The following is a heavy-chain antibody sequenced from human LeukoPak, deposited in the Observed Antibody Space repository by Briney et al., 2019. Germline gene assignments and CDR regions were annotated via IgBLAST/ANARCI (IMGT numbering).Heavy chain of an antibody. CDR3: ARYGGSYNDY. D-gene: IGHD1-26*01. V-gene: IGHV3-7*01. Sequence: GGSLRLSCAPSGFTFSHYWMSWVRQAPGKGLEWVANIKEDGSEKYYVDSVKGRFTISRDNAKNSLYLQMNSLRVEDTAVYYCARYGGSYNDYWGQGTLVTVSS. CDR2: IKEDGSEK. CDR1: GFTFSHYW. J-gene: IGHJ4*02.